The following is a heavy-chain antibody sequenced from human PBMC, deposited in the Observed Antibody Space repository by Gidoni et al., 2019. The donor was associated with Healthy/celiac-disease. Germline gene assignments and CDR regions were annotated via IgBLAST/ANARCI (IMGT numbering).Heavy chain of an antibody. CDR2: ISGSGGST. D-gene: IGHD6-13*01. Sequence: EVQLLESGGGLVQPGGSLRLSCAASGFTFRSYAMSWVRQAPGKGLEWVSIISGSGGSTYYADSVKGRFTISRDNSKNTLYVQMNSLRAEDTAVYYCASSPYSSSWHKHFDYWGQGTLVTVSS. CDR3: ASSPYSSSWHKHFDY. J-gene: IGHJ4*02. V-gene: IGHV3-23*01. CDR1: GFTFRSYA.